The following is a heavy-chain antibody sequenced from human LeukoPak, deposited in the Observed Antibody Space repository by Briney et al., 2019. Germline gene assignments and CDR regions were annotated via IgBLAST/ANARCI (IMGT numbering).Heavy chain of an antibody. Sequence: TGGSLRLSCAASGFTFSSYAMSWVRQAPGKGLEWVSAISGSGGSTYYADSVKGRFTISRDNSKNTLYLQMNSLRAEDTAVYYCAKVSGRYDFWSGYMDVWGKGTTVTVSS. D-gene: IGHD3-3*01. CDR2: ISGSGGST. CDR1: GFTFSSYA. V-gene: IGHV3-23*01. CDR3: AKVSGRYDFWSGYMDV. J-gene: IGHJ6*03.